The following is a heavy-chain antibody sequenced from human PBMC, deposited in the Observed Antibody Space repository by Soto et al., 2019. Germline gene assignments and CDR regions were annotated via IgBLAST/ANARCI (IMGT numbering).Heavy chain of an antibody. Sequence: SQTLSRTCAISGDSVSSNTPAWNWIRQSPSRGLEWLGRTYYRSKWYNDYAGSVKSRISINPDTSKNQVSLQLNSVTPEDTAVYFCARGRGSGWKYYGIDVRGQGTTFNFSS. CDR3: ARGRGSGWKYYGIDV. D-gene: IGHD6-19*01. J-gene: IGHJ6*02. CDR2: TYYRSKWYN. CDR1: GDSVSSNTPA. V-gene: IGHV6-1*01.